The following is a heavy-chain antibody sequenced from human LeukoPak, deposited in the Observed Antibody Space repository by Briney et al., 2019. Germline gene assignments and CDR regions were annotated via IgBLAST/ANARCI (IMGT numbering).Heavy chain of an antibody. V-gene: IGHV3-23*01. Sequence: GGSLRLSCAASGFTFSSYAVSWVRQAPGKGLEWVSGISGSGDNTYYADSVKGRFTISRDNSKNTLYVQVNSLGTEDTAAYYCAKGSYYDSSGSFYFDYWGQGTLVTVSS. D-gene: IGHD3-22*01. CDR2: ISGSGDNT. CDR3: AKGSYYDSSGSFYFDY. CDR1: GFTFSSYA. J-gene: IGHJ4*02.